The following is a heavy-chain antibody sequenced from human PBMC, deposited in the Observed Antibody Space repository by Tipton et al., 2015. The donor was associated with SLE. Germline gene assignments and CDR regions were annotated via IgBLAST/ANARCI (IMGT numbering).Heavy chain of an antibody. V-gene: IGHV4-61*09. CDR3: AREPYSVSYLDAFDI. Sequence: TLSLTCTVSGGSISSGSYYWSWIRQPAGKGLEWIGYIYTSGSTNYNPSLKSRVTISVDTSKNQFSLKLSSVTAADTALYYCAREPYSVSYLDAFDIWGQGTMVTVSS. J-gene: IGHJ3*02. CDR2: IYTSGST. D-gene: IGHD1-26*01. CDR1: GGSISSGSYY.